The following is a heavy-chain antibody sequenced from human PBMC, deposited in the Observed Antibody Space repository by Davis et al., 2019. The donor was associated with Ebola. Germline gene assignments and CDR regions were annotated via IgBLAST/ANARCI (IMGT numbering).Heavy chain of an antibody. J-gene: IGHJ6*02. CDR1: GFTFSSYW. Sequence: GESLKISCAASGFTFSSYWMSWVRQAPGKGLEWVANIKQDGSEKYYVDSVKGRFTISRDNAKNSLYLQMNSLRDEDTAVYYCARDRGVRYFDWLLSRYYGMDVWGQGTTVTVSS. CDR3: ARDRGVRYFDWLLSRYYGMDV. CDR2: IKQDGSEK. D-gene: IGHD3-9*01. V-gene: IGHV3-7*01.